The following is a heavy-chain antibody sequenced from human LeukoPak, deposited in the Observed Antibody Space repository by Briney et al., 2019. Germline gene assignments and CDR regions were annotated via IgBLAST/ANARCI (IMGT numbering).Heavy chain of an antibody. V-gene: IGHV3-30*02. CDR1: GFTFSSYG. J-gene: IGHJ4*02. Sequence: GGSLRLSCAASGFTFSSYGMHWVRQAPGKGLEWVAFIRYDGSNKYYADSVKGRFTISRDNSKNTLYLQMNSLRAEDTAVYYCAKGQDYYDSSGYSDYWGQGTLVTVSS. D-gene: IGHD3-22*01. CDR2: IRYDGSNK. CDR3: AKGQDYYDSSGYSDY.